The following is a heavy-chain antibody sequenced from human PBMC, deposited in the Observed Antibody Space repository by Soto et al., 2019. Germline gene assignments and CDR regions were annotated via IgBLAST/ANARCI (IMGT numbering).Heavy chain of an antibody. CDR1: GGSISSGGYY. CDR3: AGIYSGSPGGTLRY. D-gene: IGHD1-26*01. Sequence: QVQLQESGPGLVKPSQTLSLTCTVSGGSISSGGYYWSWIRQHPGKGLEWIGYIYYSGSTYYNPSLKSRVTRSVDTAKNQFTLKLSSVTAANTAVYYCAGIYSGSPGGTLRYWGQGTLVTVSS. J-gene: IGHJ4*02. CDR2: IYYSGST. V-gene: IGHV4-31*03.